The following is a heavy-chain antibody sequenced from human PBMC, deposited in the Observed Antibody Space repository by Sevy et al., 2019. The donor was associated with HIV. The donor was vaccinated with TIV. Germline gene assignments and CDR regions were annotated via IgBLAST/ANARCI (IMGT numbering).Heavy chain of an antibody. CDR3: ARPYGSGSWEAFDI. CDR1: GFSFSSYP. CDR2: ISGSSNYI. Sequence: GGSLRLSCAASGFSFSSYPMDWVRQAPGMGLEWVSSISGSSNYIYYADSLRGRFTISRDNAKNSLYLQMNSLRAEDTAVYYCARPYGSGSWEAFDIWGQRTMVTVSS. J-gene: IGHJ3*02. D-gene: IGHD3-10*01. V-gene: IGHV3-21*01.